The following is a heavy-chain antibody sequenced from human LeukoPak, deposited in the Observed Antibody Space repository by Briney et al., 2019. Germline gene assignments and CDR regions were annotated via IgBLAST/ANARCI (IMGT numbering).Heavy chain of an antibody. CDR2: IKSKTDGGTT. CDR1: GFAVSNVW. D-gene: IGHD3-10*01. V-gene: IGHV3-15*01. Sequence: GGSLRLSCTASGFAVSNVWMSWVRQGPGKGLEWVGRIKSKTDGGTTDYTAPMEGRVTISRDDSRNTLYLQMNSLKTEDTAVYYCTTYYFGSRNCGLIRYWGQGTLVTVSS. CDR3: TTYYFGSRNCGLIRY. J-gene: IGHJ4*02.